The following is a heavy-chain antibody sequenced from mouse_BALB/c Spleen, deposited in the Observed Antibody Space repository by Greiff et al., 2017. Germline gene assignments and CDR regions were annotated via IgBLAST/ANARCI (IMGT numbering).Heavy chain of an antibody. D-gene: IGHD2-3*01. CDR3: TREGGYYEGY. CDR2: IYPGSGST. CDR1: GYTFTSYW. V-gene: IGHV1S22*01. J-gene: IGHJ2*01. Sequence: LQQPGSELVRPGASVQLSCKASGYTFTSYWMHWVKQRPGQGLEWIGNIYPGSGSTNYDEKFKSKATLTVDTSSSTAYMQLSSLTSEDSAVYDCTREGGYYEGYWGQGTTLTVSS.